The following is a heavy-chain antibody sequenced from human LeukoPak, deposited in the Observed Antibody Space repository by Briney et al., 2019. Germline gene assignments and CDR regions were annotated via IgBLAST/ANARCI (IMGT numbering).Heavy chain of an antibody. J-gene: IGHJ4*02. CDR2: ISAYNGNT. CDR1: GYTFTSYG. CDR3: AREPYGDSAFDY. D-gene: IGHD4-17*01. Sequence: VASVKVSCKASGYTFTSYGISWVRQAPGQGLEWMGWISAYNGNTNYAQKLQGRVTMTTDTSTGTAYMELRSLRSDDTAVYYCAREPYGDSAFDYWGQGTLVTVSS. V-gene: IGHV1-18*01.